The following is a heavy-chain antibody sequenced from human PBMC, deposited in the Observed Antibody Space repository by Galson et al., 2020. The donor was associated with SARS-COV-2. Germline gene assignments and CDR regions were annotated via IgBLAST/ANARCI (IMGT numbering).Heavy chain of an antibody. D-gene: IGHD6-13*01. CDR1: GFTFSSYA. CDR2: ISGSGDTT. CDR3: AKRLYSSSQSEMGGMDV. V-gene: IGHV3-23*01. J-gene: IGHJ6*02. Sequence: GESLKISCAASGFTFSSYAMNWVRQAPGEGLEWVSAISGSGDTTHYAGSVKGRFTISRDNSKNTSYIQMNSVRAEDTAVYYCAKRLYSSSQSEMGGMDVWGQGATVTVSS.